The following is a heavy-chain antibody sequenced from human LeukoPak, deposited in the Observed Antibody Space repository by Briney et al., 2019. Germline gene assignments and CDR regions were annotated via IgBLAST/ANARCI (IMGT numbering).Heavy chain of an antibody. CDR3: TTYVGAYSNWGDYYYYYMDV. Sequence: GGSLRLSCAASGFTFSNAGMSWVRQAPGKGLEWVGRIKSKTDGGTTDYAAPVKGRFTISREDSKNTLYLQMNSLKTEDTAVYYCTTYVGAYSNWGDYYYYYMDVWGKGTTVTVSS. D-gene: IGHD4-11*01. J-gene: IGHJ6*03. CDR1: GFTFSNAG. CDR2: IKSKTDGGTT. V-gene: IGHV3-15*01.